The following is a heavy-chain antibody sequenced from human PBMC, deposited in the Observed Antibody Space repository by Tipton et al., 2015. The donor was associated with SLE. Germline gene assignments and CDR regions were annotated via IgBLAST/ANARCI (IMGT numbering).Heavy chain of an antibody. D-gene: IGHD6-13*01. CDR1: GFTFSNNW. CDR2: INHSGST. J-gene: IGHJ4*02. V-gene: IGHV4/OR15-8*01. CDR3: ARGGSSWYENYFDY. Sequence: LRLSCIVSGFTFSNNWMAWVRQAPGKGLEWIGEINHSGSTNYNPSLKSRVTMSVDTSKNQFSLKLSSVTAADTAVYYCARGGSSWYENYFDYWGQGTLVTVSS.